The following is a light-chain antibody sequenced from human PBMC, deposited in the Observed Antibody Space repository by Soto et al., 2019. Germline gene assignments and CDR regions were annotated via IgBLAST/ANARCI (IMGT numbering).Light chain of an antibody. CDR1: SSNIGAGYD. CDR3: QSYDSSLRGRV. CDR2: GNS. Sequence: QSVLPQPPSVSGAPGQRVTISCTGSSSNIGAGYDVHWYQQLPGTAPKLLIYGNSNRPSGVPDRFSGSKSGTSASLAITGLQAEDEADYYCQSYDSSLRGRVFGGGTKLTVL. V-gene: IGLV1-40*01. J-gene: IGLJ3*02.